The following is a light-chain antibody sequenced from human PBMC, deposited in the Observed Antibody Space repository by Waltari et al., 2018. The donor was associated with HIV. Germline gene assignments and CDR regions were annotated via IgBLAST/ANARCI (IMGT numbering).Light chain of an antibody. CDR2: GAS. J-gene: IGKJ1*01. V-gene: IGKV3-20*01. CDR1: QSVDRNC. CDR3: QQYGMAPWT. Sequence: EIGLTQSQGTLSMSPGDRANISCRASQSVDRNCLAWYQQKPGQAPRLLMYGASTRVTGIPDRFSGSGSGTDFTLTIIRLEPEDFAVYYCQQYGMAPWTFGQGTKVEIK.